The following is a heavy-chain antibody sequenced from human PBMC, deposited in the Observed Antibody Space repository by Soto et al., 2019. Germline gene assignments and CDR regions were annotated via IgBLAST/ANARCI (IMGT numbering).Heavy chain of an antibody. CDR3: ASPKIAFYNWFDP. V-gene: IGHV4-39*01. CDR2: IYYSGST. D-gene: IGHD3-3*02. CDR1: GGSISSSSYY. J-gene: IGHJ5*02. Sequence: PXXTLSLPYTVSGGSISSSSYYWGFIRQPPGKGLEWIGSIYYSGSTYYNPSLKSRVTISVDTSKNQFSLKLSSVTAADTAVYYCASPKIAFYNWFDPWGQGTPVTVSS.